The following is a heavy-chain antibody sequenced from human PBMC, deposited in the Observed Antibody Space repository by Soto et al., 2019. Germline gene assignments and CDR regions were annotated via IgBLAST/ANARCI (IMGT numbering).Heavy chain of an antibody. CDR3: ATEAYYYHSSDFKWFDP. V-gene: IGHV1-69*13. Sequence: VASVKVSCKASGGSFSSYAISWVRQAPGQGPEWMGDIIPLFGTPNYAQKFQGRVTITADASTSTANMELSSLRSDDTAVYYCATEAYYYHSSDFKWFDPWGQGTLVTVSS. CDR2: IIPLFGTP. J-gene: IGHJ5*02. D-gene: IGHD3-22*01. CDR1: GGSFSSYA.